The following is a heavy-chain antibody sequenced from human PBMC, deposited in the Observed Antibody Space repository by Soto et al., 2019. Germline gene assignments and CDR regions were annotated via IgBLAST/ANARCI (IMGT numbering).Heavy chain of an antibody. CDR1: GNTFTSYY. V-gene: IGHV1-46*03. CDR2: INPSGGST. CDR3: ARVMGVVAATAQFDY. J-gene: IGHJ4*02. D-gene: IGHD2-15*01. Sequence: ASVKVSCKASGNTFTSYYMHWVRQAPGQGLEWMGIINPSGGSTSYAQKFQGRVTMTRDTSTSTVYMELSSLRSEDTAVYYCARVMGVVAATAQFDYWGQGTLVTVSS.